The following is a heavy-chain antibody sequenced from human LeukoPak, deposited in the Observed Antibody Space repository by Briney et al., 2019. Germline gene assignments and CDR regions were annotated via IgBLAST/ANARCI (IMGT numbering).Heavy chain of an antibody. V-gene: IGHV3-7*04. D-gene: IGHD5-12*01. CDR2: IKQDGSEK. CDR3: ARGQGGYDPYYFDY. CDR1: GFTFSSYW. Sequence: GGSLRLSCAASGFTFSSYWMSWVRQAPGKGLEWVANIKQDGSEKYYVDSVKGRFTISRDNAKNSLYLQMNSLRAEDTAVYYCARGQGGYDPYYFDYWGQGTLVTVSS. J-gene: IGHJ4*02.